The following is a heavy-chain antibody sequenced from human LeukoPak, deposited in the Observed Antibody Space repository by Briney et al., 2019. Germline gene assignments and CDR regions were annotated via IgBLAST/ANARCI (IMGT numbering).Heavy chain of an antibody. CDR2: IKQDESEK. CDR3: ARDEGVPTNYRFDY. Sequence: PGGSLRLSCTASGFTFNSYWMSWVRQAPGKGLEWVANIKQDESEKYYVDSVKGRFTVSRDNAKNSLHLQMNSLRAEDTAVYYCARDEGVPTNYRFDYWGQGTLVTVSS. CDR1: GFTFNSYW. J-gene: IGHJ4*02. V-gene: IGHV3-7*01. D-gene: IGHD4-11*01.